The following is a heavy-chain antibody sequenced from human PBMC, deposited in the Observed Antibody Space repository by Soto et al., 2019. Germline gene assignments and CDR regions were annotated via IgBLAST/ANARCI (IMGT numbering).Heavy chain of an antibody. D-gene: IGHD1-1*01. CDR1: GHTLTEVS. CDR3: AAGGTRWLHSPFDY. V-gene: IGHV1-24*01. J-gene: IGHJ4*02. CDR2: FDPEDGET. Sequence: QVQLVQSGAEVKKPGASVKVSCKVSGHTLTEVSLHWVRLAPGKGLGWMGGFDPEDGETISAQKFQGRVTMTEDTSTDSTYLELSSLRSEDTAVYYCAAGGTRWLHSPFDYWGQGPLVTISS.